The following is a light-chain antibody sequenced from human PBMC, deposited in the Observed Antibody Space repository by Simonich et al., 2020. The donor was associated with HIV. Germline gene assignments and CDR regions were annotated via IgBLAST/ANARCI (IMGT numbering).Light chain of an antibody. CDR3: QQYNSYSYT. J-gene: IGKJ2*01. CDR1: QGISNS. CDR2: AAS. Sequence: DIQMTQSPSSLSASVGDRVTITCRASQGISNSLAWDQQKPGTAPKVLLYAASRLESGVPSRFSGSGSGTEFTLTISSLQPDDFATYYCQQYNSYSYTFGQGTKLEIK. V-gene: IGKV1-NL1*01.